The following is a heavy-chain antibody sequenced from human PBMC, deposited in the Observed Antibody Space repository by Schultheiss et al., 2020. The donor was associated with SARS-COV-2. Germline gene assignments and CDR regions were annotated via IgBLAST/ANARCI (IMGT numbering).Heavy chain of an antibody. D-gene: IGHD2-15*01. J-gene: IGHJ4*02. V-gene: IGHV3-23*01. CDR3: RMVAAIDY. CDR1: GFSFSNCA. CDR2: ISGSGGST. Sequence: GGSLRLSCAASGFSFSNCAMSWVRQAPGKGLEWVSAISGSGGSTYYADSVKGRFTISRDNSKNTLYLQMNSLKTEDTAVYYCRMVAAIDYWGQGTLVTVSS.